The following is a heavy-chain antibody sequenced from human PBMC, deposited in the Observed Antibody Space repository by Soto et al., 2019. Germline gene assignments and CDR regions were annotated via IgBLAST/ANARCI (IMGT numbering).Heavy chain of an antibody. V-gene: IGHV4-39*01. Sequence: QLQLQESGPGLVKPSETLSLTCTVSGGSISGSSYYWGWIRQPPGKGLEWIGSIYYTGSTSYNPSLKSRVTISVDTSKNQFSPRLSSVTAADTAVYYCTRAVRVWGQGTLVTVSS. J-gene: IGHJ4*02. CDR3: TRAVRV. CDR1: GGSISGSSYY. CDR2: IYYTGST.